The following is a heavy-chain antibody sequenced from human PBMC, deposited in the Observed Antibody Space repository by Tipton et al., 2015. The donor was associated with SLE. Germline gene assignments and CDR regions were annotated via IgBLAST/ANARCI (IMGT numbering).Heavy chain of an antibody. Sequence: GLVKPSETLSLTCHVAGGAIRNSPYYWAWIRQPPGKRLEWIGSVFDTGYTAYNPSLEGRMSISVDTSNNEFSLKLSSVTAADTAVYYCAKTELIGNTNSWGQGTLVTVSS. J-gene: IGHJ4*02. V-gene: IGHV4-39*07. CDR1: GGAIRNSPYY. CDR2: VFDTGYT. D-gene: IGHD1-1*01. CDR3: AKTELIGNTNS.